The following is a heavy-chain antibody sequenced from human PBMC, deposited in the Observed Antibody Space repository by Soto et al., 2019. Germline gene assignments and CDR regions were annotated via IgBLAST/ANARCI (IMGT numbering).Heavy chain of an antibody. CDR3: ARWGDGTYMADS. CDR2: VSAYNGKT. D-gene: IGHD1-26*01. V-gene: IGHV1-18*01. CDR1: GYTFDNYG. J-gene: IGHJ4*02. Sequence: ASVKVSCKASGYTFDNYGVTWVRQAPGQGLEWMAWVSAYNGKTNFAQKFQDRITMTTDTSTSTAYMDLRSLRSDDTAVYYCARWGDGTYMADSWGQGTLVTVSS.